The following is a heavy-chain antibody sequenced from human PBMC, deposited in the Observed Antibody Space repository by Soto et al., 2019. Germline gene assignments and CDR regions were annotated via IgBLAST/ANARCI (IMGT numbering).Heavy chain of an antibody. J-gene: IGHJ4*02. CDR1: GFTFSSYA. CDR2: ISSNGGST. CDR3: ARGSHFFDY. Sequence: GGSLRLSCAASGFTFSSYAMHWVRQAPGKGLEYVSAISSNGGSTYYANSVRGRFTISRDNSKNTLYLQMGSLRAEDMAVYYCARGSHFFDYCGQGTLVTVSS. V-gene: IGHV3-64*01.